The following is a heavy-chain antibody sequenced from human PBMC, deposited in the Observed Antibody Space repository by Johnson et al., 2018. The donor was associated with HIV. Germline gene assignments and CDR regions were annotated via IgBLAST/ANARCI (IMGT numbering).Heavy chain of an antibody. J-gene: IGHJ3*01. V-gene: IGHV3-30-3*01. Sequence: VQLVESGGGVVQPGRSLRLSCAPSGFTFSRYAMHWVRQAPGKGLEWVAVISYHGSNKYYADSVKGRFTISRDNSKNTLYLQMNSLRTEDTAVYYCARDLGLPENAFDLWGRGTMVTVS. D-gene: IGHD4-11*01. CDR1: GFTFSRYA. CDR2: ISYHGSNK. CDR3: ARDLGLPENAFDL.